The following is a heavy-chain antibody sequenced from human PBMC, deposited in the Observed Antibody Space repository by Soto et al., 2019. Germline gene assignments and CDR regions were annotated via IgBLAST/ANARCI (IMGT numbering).Heavy chain of an antibody. J-gene: IGHJ3*02. CDR3: AREVSYGDSSTDAFDI. CDR2: INPSGGST. Sequence: QVQLVQPGAEVKKPGASVKVSCKASGYTFTSYYMHWVRQAPGQGLEWMGIINPSGGSTSYAQKFQGRVTMTRDTSTSTVYMELSSLRSGDTAVYYCAREVSYGDSSTDAFDIWGQGTMVTVSS. CDR1: GYTFTSYY. D-gene: IGHD4-17*01. V-gene: IGHV1-46*03.